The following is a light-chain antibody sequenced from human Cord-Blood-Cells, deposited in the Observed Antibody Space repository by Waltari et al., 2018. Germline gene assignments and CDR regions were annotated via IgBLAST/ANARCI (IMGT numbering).Light chain of an antibody. J-gene: IGKJ4*01. Sequence: EIVLTQSPATLYVSTGERANLSCRASQSVSSYLAWYQQKPGQAPRLLIYDASNRATGIPARFSGSGSGTDFTLTISSLEPEDFAVYYCQQRSNWPPTFGGGTKVEIK. V-gene: IGKV3-11*01. CDR3: QQRSNWPPT. CDR2: DAS. CDR1: QSVSSY.